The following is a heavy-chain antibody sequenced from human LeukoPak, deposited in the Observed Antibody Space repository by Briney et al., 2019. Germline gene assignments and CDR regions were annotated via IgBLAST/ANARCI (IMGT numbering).Heavy chain of an antibody. J-gene: IGHJ5*02. V-gene: IGHV1-24*01. CDR2: FDPEDGET. D-gene: IGHD2-8*01. Sequence: ASVKVSCKVSGYTLTELSMHWVRQAPGKGLEWMGGFDPEDGETIYAQKFQGRVTMTEDTSTDTAYMELSSLRSEDTAVYYCATIIGYCTNGVCWNWFDPWGQGTLVTVSS. CDR1: GYTLTELS. CDR3: ATIIGYCTNGVCWNWFDP.